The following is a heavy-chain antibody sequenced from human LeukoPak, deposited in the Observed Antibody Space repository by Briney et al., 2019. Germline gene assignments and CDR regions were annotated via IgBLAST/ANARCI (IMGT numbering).Heavy chain of an antibody. D-gene: IGHD3-10*01. J-gene: IGHJ4*02. Sequence: GGSLRLSCAASGFMFSDYGMSWVRQAPGTGLEWVSTISFSGGSTYYADSVRGRFTISRDNSKNTLYLQMNSLRAEDTAVYYCATAPGSRFENWGQGTLVTVSS. V-gene: IGHV3-23*01. CDR3: ATAPGSRFEN. CDR2: ISFSGGST. CDR1: GFMFSDYG.